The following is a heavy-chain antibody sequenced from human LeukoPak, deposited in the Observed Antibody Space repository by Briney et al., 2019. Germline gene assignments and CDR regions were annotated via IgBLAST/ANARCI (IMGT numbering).Heavy chain of an antibody. Sequence: ASVKVSCKASEYTFTDYAINWVRQAPGQRLEWMGWINAGNGNTRYSQRFQGRVTITRDTSASTAYMELSSLTSEDTAVYYCARGRWSATTASYYLDFWGQGTLVTVSS. CDR1: EYTFTDYA. CDR3: ARGRWSATTASYYLDF. D-gene: IGHD5-24*01. V-gene: IGHV1-3*01. CDR2: INAGNGNT. J-gene: IGHJ4*02.